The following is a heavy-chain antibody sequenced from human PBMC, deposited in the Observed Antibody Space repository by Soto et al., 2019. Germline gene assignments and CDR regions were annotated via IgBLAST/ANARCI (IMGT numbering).Heavy chain of an antibody. CDR1: GYTFNIYG. CDR3: ARDRVQKSRGFFPFDY. CDR2: ISAFNGKT. Sequence: GASGKVSCKASGYTFNIYGINWVRQAPGQGLEWRGWISAFNGKTNYAQNVQGRVTMTTDTSTSTAYVELRSLRSDDTAVYYCARDRVQKSRGFFPFDYWGHGTLVTVSS. D-gene: IGHD3-22*01. V-gene: IGHV1-18*01. J-gene: IGHJ4*01.